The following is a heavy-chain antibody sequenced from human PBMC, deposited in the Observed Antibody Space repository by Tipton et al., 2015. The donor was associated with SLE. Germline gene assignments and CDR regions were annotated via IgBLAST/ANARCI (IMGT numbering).Heavy chain of an antibody. V-gene: IGHV4-34*01. D-gene: IGHD6-6*01. CDR2: INHSGST. CDR1: GGSFSGYY. Sequence: TLSLTCAVYGGSFSGYYWSWIRQPPGKGLEWIGEINHSGSTNYNPSLKSRVTISVDTSKNQFSLKLSSVTAADTAVYYCARAYSSLGAEYFQPWGQGSLVTVSS. CDR3: ARAYSSLGAEYFQP. J-gene: IGHJ1*01.